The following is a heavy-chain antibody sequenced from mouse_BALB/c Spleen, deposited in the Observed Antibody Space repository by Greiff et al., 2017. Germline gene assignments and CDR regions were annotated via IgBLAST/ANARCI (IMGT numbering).Heavy chain of an antibody. Sequence: DVMLVESEGGLVKPGGSLKLSCAASGFTFSDYYMYWVRQTPEKRLEWVATISDGGSYTYYPDSVKGRFTISRDNAKNNLYLQMSSLKSEDTAMYYCARDSSGYLYAMDYWGQGTSVTVSS. D-gene: IGHD3-1*01. V-gene: IGHV5-4*02. J-gene: IGHJ4*01. CDR2: ISDGGSYT. CDR3: ARDSSGYLYAMDY. CDR1: GFTFSDYY.